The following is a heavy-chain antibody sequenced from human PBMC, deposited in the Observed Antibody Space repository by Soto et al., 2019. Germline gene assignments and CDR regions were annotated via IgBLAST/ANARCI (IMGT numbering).Heavy chain of an antibody. CDR3: ARSSISGSSLYAFDI. J-gene: IGHJ3*02. CDR2: IIPIFGTA. Sequence: SVKVSCKASGGTFSSYAISWVRQAPGQGLEWMGGIIPIFGTANYAQKFQGRVTITADESTSTDYMELSSLRSEDTAVYYCARSSISGSSLYAFDIWGQGTMVTVS. D-gene: IGHD1-26*01. V-gene: IGHV1-69*13. CDR1: GGTFSSYA.